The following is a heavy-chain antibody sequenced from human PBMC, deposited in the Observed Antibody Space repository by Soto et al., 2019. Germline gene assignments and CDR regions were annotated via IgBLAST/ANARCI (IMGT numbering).Heavy chain of an antibody. J-gene: IGHJ6*02. Sequence: SETLSLTCAVYGGSFSGYYWSWIRQPPGQGLEWIGEINHSGSTNYNPSLKSRVTISVDTSKNQFSLKLSSVTAADTAAYYCARESRYCSGGSCHVGYYYYGMDVWGQGTTVTVSS. CDR3: ARESRYCSGGSCHVGYYYYGMDV. CDR1: GGSFSGYY. D-gene: IGHD2-15*01. CDR2: INHSGST. V-gene: IGHV4-34*01.